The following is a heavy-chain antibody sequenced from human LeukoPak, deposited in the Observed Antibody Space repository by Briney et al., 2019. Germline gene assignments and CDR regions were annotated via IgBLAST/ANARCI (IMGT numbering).Heavy chain of an antibody. CDR1: GYSFTSYW. CDR3: ARHQKPVGPYYYYGMDV. V-gene: IGHV5-51*01. J-gene: IGHJ6*02. CDR2: IYPDDSDT. Sequence: GESLKISCKGPGYSFTSYWIGWVRQIPGKGLEWMGIIYPDDSDTRYSPSFQGQVTISADKSISTAYLKCSSLKASDTAMYYCARHQKPVGPYYYYGMDVWGQGTTVTVSS.